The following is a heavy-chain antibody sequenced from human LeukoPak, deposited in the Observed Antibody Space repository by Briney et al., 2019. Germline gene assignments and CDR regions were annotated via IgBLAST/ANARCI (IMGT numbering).Heavy chain of an antibody. D-gene: IGHD3-10*01. Sequence: ASVKVSCKVSGYTLTEFSMHWVRQAPGKGLEWMGGFDPEDGETIYAQKFQGRVTMTEDTSTDTAYMELSSLRSEDTAVYYCARGFHRLYGSGNYYNPEFDYWGQGTLVTVSS. CDR3: ARGFHRLYGSGNYYNPEFDY. CDR1: GYTLTEFS. J-gene: IGHJ4*02. V-gene: IGHV1-24*01. CDR2: FDPEDGET.